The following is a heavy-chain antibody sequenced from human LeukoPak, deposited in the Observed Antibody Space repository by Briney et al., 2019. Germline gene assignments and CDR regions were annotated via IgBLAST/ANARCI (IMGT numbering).Heavy chain of an antibody. CDR3: AKDYYGSGSYYNPFDY. D-gene: IGHD3-10*01. Sequence: SVKVSCKASGGTFSSYAISWVRQAPGQGLEWMGRIIPILGIANYAQKFQGRVTITADKSTSTAYMELSSLRSEDTAVYYCAKDYYGSGSYYNPFDYWGQGTLVTVSS. CDR2: IIPILGIA. CDR1: GGTFSSYA. J-gene: IGHJ4*02. V-gene: IGHV1-69*04.